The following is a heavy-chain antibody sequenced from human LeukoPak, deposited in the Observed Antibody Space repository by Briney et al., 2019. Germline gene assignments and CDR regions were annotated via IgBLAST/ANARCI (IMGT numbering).Heavy chain of an antibody. Sequence: GDSLKISCKGSGYSFNTYWIGWVRQMPGKGLEWMGIIYPGDSDTRYSPSFEGQVTISADKSISTAYLQWSSLKASDPAMYYCATGGYCSGGSCYSFFDYWGQGTLVTVSS. CDR2: IYPGDSDT. J-gene: IGHJ4*02. CDR1: GYSFNTYW. V-gene: IGHV5-51*01. D-gene: IGHD2-15*01. CDR3: ATGGYCSGGSCYSFFDY.